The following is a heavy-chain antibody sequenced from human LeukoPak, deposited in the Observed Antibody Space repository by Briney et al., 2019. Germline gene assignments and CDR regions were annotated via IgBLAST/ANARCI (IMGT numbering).Heavy chain of an antibody. J-gene: IGHJ6*02. CDR1: GFTFSSYG. Sequence: GGSLRLSCAASGFTFSSYGMHWVRQAPGKGLEWVAVISYDGSNKYYADSVKGRFTISRDNSKNTLYLQMNSLRAEGTAVYYCAKDPQNFWSGWNLYYYYYGMDVWGQGTTVTVSS. V-gene: IGHV3-30*18. CDR3: AKDPQNFWSGWNLYYYYYGMDV. CDR2: ISYDGSNK. D-gene: IGHD3-3*01.